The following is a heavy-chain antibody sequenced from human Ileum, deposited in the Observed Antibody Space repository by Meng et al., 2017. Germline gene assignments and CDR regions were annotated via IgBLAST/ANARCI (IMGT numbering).Heavy chain of an antibody. CDR2: IHTNTGNP. V-gene: IGHV7-4-1*02. CDR1: GYTFASYA. J-gene: IGHJ4*02. CDR3: AREDHFWSGYFDY. Sequence: HVQLCDAGAEWKKPWASGKASCKASGYTFASYALNWVRQAPGQGIEWLGWIHTNTGNPTYAKGLTGRFVFSLDTSVRTAYLQISSLKAEDTAVYYCAREDHFWSGYFDYWGQGTLVTVSS. D-gene: IGHD3-3*02.